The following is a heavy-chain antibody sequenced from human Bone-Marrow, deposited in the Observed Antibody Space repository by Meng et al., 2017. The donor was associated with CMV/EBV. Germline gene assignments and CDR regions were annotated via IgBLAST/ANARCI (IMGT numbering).Heavy chain of an antibody. D-gene: IGHD2-15*01. CDR1: GFTFSSYA. Sequence: GESLKISCAASGFTFSSYAMSWVRQAPGKGLEWVSAISGSGGSTYYADSVKGRFTISRDNSKNTLYLQMNSLRAEDTAVYYCARGQAATYYFDYWGQGTLVTVSS. CDR2: ISGSGGST. J-gene: IGHJ4*02. V-gene: IGHV3-23*01. CDR3: ARGQAATYYFDY.